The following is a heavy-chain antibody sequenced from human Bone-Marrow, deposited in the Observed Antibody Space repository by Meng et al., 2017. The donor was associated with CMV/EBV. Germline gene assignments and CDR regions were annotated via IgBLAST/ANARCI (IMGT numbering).Heavy chain of an antibody. Sequence: SGYTFTGYYMHWGRQAPGQGREWMGWINPNSGGTNYAQKFQGRVTMTRDTSISTAYMELSRLRSDDTAVYYCARSSTDFWSGYYKDYWGQGTLVTVSS. D-gene: IGHD3-3*01. V-gene: IGHV1-2*02. CDR1: GYTFTGYY. CDR2: INPNSGGT. J-gene: IGHJ4*02. CDR3: ARSSTDFWSGYYKDY.